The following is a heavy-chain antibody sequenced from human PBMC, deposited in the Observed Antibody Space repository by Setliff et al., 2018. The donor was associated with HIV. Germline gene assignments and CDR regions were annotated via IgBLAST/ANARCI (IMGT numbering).Heavy chain of an antibody. V-gene: IGHV3-48*03. CDR3: ARNWDFYNSGSLVFDY. J-gene: IGHJ4*02. D-gene: IGHD3-10*01. CDR1: GSTFRSYE. CDR2: INSRGDSD. Sequence: RLSCAVSGSTFRSYEMSWVRQAPGKGLEWISYINSRGDSDHYADSVKGRFTISRDNAKSSLSLQMHNLRAEDTATYYCARNWDFYNSGSLVFDYWGQGTLVTVS.